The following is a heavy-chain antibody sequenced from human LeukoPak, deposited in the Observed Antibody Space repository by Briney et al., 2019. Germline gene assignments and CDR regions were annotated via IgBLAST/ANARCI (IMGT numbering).Heavy chain of an antibody. V-gene: IGHV3-30*18. J-gene: IGHJ4*02. Sequence: GGSLRLSCAASGFTFSSYSMNWVRQAPGKGLEWVAVIASDGNDKHLADSVKGRFTISRDNSRNTLYLQMNSLRSEDTAVYYCAKDGAMAAAGYYFDYWGQGTLVTVSS. CDR1: GFTFSSYS. CDR2: IASDGNDK. CDR3: AKDGAMAAAGYYFDY. D-gene: IGHD6-13*01.